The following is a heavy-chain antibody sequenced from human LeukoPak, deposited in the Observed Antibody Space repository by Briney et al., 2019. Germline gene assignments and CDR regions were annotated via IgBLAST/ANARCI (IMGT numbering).Heavy chain of an antibody. J-gene: IGHJ6*04. CDR2: IKQDGSEK. CDR1: GFSFSSFS. D-gene: IGHD3-10*02. V-gene: IGHV3-7*01. CDR3: AELGITMIGGV. Sequence: GGSLRLSCAASGFSFSSFSMNWVRQAPGKGLEWVANIKQDGSEKYYVDSVKGRFTISRDNAKNSLYLQMNSLRAEDTAVYYCAELGITMIGGVWGKGTTVTISS.